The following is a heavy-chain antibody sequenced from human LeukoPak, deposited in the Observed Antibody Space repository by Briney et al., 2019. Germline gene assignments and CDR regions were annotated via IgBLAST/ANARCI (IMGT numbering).Heavy chain of an antibody. J-gene: IGHJ5*02. D-gene: IGHD6-19*01. CDR2: IYYGGST. CDR1: GGSISSSGSY. CDR3: ARPVYSSGWFNWFDP. Sequence: PSETLSLTCTVSGGSISSSGSYWGWIRQPPGKGLEWIGTIYYGGSTYYNPSLKSRVTISADSSKNQFSLKLSSVATENADAYYCARPVYSSGWFNWFDPWGQGTLVTVSS. V-gene: IGHV4-39*01.